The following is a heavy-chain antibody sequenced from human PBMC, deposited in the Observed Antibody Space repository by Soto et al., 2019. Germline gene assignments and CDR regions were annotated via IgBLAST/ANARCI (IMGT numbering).Heavy chain of an antibody. J-gene: IGHJ4*02. D-gene: IGHD2-15*01. Sequence: QVQLVQSGAEEKKPGASAKVSCKASGYTFTSYAMHWVRQAPGQRLEWMGWINPGNGNTKCSQKFQDRVTITRDTSASTAYMELSSLRSEDTAVYYCARGESVVGDYWGQGTLVTVSS. V-gene: IGHV1-3*05. CDR3: ARGESVVGDY. CDR2: INPGNGNT. CDR1: GYTFTSYA.